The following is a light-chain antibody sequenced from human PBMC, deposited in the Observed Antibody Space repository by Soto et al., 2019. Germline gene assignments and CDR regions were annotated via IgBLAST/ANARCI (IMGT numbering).Light chain of an antibody. CDR1: SSNIGNNY. CDR2: ENN. Sequence: QSVLTQSPSVSAAPGQKVTISCSGSSSNIGNNYVSWYQQLPGTAPKLLIYENNKRPSGIPDRFSGSKSGASATLGITGLQTGDEADYYCGTWVSSLSAWVFSGGTKLTVL. CDR3: GTWVSSLSAWV. V-gene: IGLV1-51*02. J-gene: IGLJ3*02.